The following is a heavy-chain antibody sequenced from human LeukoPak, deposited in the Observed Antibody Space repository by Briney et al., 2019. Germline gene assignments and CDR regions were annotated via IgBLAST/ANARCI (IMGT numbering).Heavy chain of an antibody. CDR1: GGSFSGYY. V-gene: IGHV4-34*01. J-gene: IGHJ4*02. D-gene: IGHD3-10*01. CDR3: ARATGVYYYGSGSYEREEHFDY. CDR2: INHSGST. Sequence: PSETLSLTCAVYGGSFSGYYWSWIRQPPGKGLEWIGEINHSGSTNYNPSLKSRVTISVDTSKNQFSLKLSSVTAADTAVYYCARATGVYYYGSGSYEREEHFDYWGQGTLVTVSS.